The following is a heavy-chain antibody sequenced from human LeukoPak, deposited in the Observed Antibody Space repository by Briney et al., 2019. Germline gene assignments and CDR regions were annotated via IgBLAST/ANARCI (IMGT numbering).Heavy chain of an antibody. CDR2: ISYDGSNK. D-gene: IGHD3-10*01. J-gene: IGHJ4*02. V-gene: IGHV3-30*19. CDR1: GFTFSNYG. CDR3: ARDGIYYGSGSYDYFDY. Sequence: GGSLRLSCVASGFTFSNYGMHWVRQAPGKGLEWVAVISYDGSNKYYADSVKGRFTISRDNSKNTLYLQMNSLRAEDTAVYYCARDGIYYGSGSYDYFDYWGQGTLVTVSS.